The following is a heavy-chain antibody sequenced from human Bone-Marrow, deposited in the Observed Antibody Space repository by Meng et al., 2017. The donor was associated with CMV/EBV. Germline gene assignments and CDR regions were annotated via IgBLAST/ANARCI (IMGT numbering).Heavy chain of an antibody. CDR1: GFTFSSYW. V-gene: IGHV3-7*01. CDR2: IKQDGSEK. Sequence: GESLKISCAASGFTFSSYWMSWVRQAPGKGLEWVANIKQDGSEKYYVDSVKGRFTISRDNAKNSLYLQMNSLRAEDTAVYYCARETDGSPDYWGQGNLVNFYS. J-gene: IGHJ4*02. D-gene: IGHD5-24*01. CDR3: ARETDGSPDY.